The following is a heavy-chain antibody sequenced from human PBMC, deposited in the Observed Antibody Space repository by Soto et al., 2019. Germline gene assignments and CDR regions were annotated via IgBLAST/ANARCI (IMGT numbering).Heavy chain of an antibody. D-gene: IGHD2-2*01. J-gene: IGHJ4*02. CDR3: ARHAGAGSTRRSFYY. Sequence: SETLSLTCSVSGDSIISYYWSWILQPPWKGLEWIGYIYYSGSTNYNPSLKSRVTISVDTSKNQFSLKLSSVTAADTAVYYCARHAGAGSTRRSFYYCGQATLVTVSS. CDR1: GDSIISYY. V-gene: IGHV4-59*08. CDR2: IYYSGST.